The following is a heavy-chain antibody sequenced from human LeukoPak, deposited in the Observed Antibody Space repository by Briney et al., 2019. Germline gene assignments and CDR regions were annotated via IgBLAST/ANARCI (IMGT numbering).Heavy chain of an antibody. J-gene: IGHJ4*02. V-gene: IGHV4-59*01. Sequence: PSETLSLTCTVSGGSISSCFWSWIRQPPGKGLEWIGYIYYSGNTNYNPSLKSRVTISVDTSKNQFSLRLSSVTAADTAVYYCARIGHEDYYFDYWGQGTLVTVSS. CDR3: ARIGHEDYYFDY. CDR2: IYYSGNT. CDR1: GGSISSCF.